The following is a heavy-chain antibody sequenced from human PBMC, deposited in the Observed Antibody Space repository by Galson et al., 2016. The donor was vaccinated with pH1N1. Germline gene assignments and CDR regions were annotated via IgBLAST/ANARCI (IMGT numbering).Heavy chain of an antibody. CDR2: IHTSGST. CDR1: GTSISSGSYY. V-gene: IGHV4-61*09. Sequence: LSLTCTVSGTSISSGSYYWSWIRQPAGKGLEWIGHIHTSGSTNYNPSLKSRVTISVDTSKNQVSLKVSSVTAADTAVYYCARDRSPARLYYWGQGTLVTVSS. J-gene: IGHJ4*02. D-gene: IGHD2-2*01. CDR3: ARDRSPARLYY.